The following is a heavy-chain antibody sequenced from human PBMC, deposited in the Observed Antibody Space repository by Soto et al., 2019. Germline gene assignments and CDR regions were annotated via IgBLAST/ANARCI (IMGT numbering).Heavy chain of an antibody. CDR1: GGSISNYY. CDR3: ACQSQSGPFYSYYGMDV. CDR2: IYTSGST. V-gene: IGHV4-4*07. D-gene: IGHD3-10*01. J-gene: IGHJ6*02. Sequence: SENLSLTCTVSGGSISNYYWDWIRQPAGKGLEWIGRIYTSGSTNYNPSLKSRVTMSVDTSKNQFSLNLNSVTAADTAVYYCACQSQSGPFYSYYGMDVWGQGTTVT.